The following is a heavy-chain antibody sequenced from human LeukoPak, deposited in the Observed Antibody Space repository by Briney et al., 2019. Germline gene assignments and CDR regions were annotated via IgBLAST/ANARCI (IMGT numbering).Heavy chain of an antibody. CDR1: GVSISSSAYY. D-gene: IGHD1-20*01. J-gene: IGHJ3*02. V-gene: IGHV4-39*01. CDR2: IYLSGST. Sequence: SETLSLTCTVSGVSISSSAYYWGWIRQPPGKGLEWIGNIYLSGSTYYNPSLKSRVTVSVDTSKNQFSLMLSSVTAADTAVYYCARARYHWNDGGQDGFDIWGQGTIVTVSS. CDR3: ARARYHWNDGGQDGFDI.